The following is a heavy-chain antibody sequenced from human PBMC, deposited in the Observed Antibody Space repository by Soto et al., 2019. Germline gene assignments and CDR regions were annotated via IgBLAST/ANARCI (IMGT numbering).Heavy chain of an antibody. CDR2: ISTYNGDT. D-gene: IGHD6-25*01. CDR3: AREGAAPYYYYGMDV. V-gene: IGHV1-18*01. Sequence: ASVKVSCKASGYSFTRSGSSWVRQAPGQGLEWMGWISTYNGDTNYAQTFQGRVTMTTDTSTSTVHMEVRSLRSDDTAVYYCAREGAAPYYYYGMDVWGQGTPVTVSS. J-gene: IGHJ6*02. CDR1: GYSFTRSG.